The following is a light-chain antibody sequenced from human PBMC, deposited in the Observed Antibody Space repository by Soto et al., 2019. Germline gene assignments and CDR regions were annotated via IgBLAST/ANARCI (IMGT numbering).Light chain of an antibody. V-gene: IGLV1-44*01. CDR3: TTWDDSLEGPV. J-gene: IGLJ2*01. CDR2: NNN. Sequence: QSVLTQPPSASGTPGQRVTISCSGSSSNIGSHSVNWYQQLPGTAPKLLIFNNNQWPSGVPDRFSGSKSGTSASLAISGLQSEDEADYYCTTWDDSLEGPVFGGGTK. CDR1: SSNIGSHS.